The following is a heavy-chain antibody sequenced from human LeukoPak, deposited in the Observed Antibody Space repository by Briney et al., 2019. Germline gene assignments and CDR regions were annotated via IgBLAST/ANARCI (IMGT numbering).Heavy chain of an antibody. Sequence: PGGSLRLSCTASGFAFDEHGMSWVRQVPGKGLDWVPGINWSGGSTGYADPLRGRFTISRDNAKNSLYLQMDSLRAEDTALYYCARAPITSPFYFDYWGQGTLVTVSS. V-gene: IGHV3-20*04. CDR1: GFAFDEHG. CDR2: INWSGGST. D-gene: IGHD2-2*01. CDR3: ARAPITSPFYFDY. J-gene: IGHJ4*02.